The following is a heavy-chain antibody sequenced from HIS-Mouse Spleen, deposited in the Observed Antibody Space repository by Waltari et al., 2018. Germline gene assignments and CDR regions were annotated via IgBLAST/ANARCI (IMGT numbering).Heavy chain of an antibody. CDR1: GYTFTGYY. CDR3: ARDRSSSWYAFDI. J-gene: IGHJ3*02. CDR2: IHPTSGGT. Sequence: QVQLVQSGAEVKKPGASVKVSCKASGYTFTGYYMHWVRQGPGQGLEGMGGIHPTSGGTNYAKKFQGRVTMTRDTSISTAYMELSRLGSDDTAVYYCARDRSSSWYAFDIWGQGTMVTVSS. V-gene: IGHV1-2*02. D-gene: IGHD6-13*01.